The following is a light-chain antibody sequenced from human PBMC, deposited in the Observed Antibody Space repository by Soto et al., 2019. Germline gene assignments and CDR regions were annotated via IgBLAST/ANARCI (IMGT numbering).Light chain of an antibody. CDR1: SSNIGSNY. CDR3: AAWDDSLSSRV. J-gene: IGLJ1*01. Sequence: QSALTQPPSASGTPGQRVTISCSGSSSNIGSNYVYWYQQLPGTAPKLLIYRNNQRPSGVPDRFSGSKSGTSASLAISGLRSLDEADYYCAAWDDSLSSRVFGTGIKVTGL. V-gene: IGLV1-47*01. CDR2: RNN.